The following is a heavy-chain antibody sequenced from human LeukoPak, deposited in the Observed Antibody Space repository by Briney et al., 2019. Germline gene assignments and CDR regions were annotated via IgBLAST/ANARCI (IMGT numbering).Heavy chain of an antibody. D-gene: IGHD6-13*01. CDR2: ASYSGST. CDR3: ARGRSSWYY. Sequence: NPSETLSLTCTVSGGTISSYYWNWIRQPPRNGLEWIGSASYSGSTYYNPSLESRVTISVDTSKNQFSLKLSSVTAADTAVYYCARGRSSWYYWGQGTLVTVSS. CDR1: GGTISSYY. V-gene: IGHV4-39*07. J-gene: IGHJ4*02.